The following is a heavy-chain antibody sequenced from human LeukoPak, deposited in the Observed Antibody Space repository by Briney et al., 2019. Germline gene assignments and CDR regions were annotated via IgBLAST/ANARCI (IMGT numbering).Heavy chain of an antibody. Sequence: PGGSLRLSCAASGFTFSRYWMSWVRQAPGKGLEWVANIKQDGSEKYYVDSVKGRFTISRDNAKNSLYLQMNSLRAEDTAVYYCARPPGVAAAGTSTLNYFDYWGQGTLVTVSS. V-gene: IGHV3-7*01. CDR1: GFTFSRYW. CDR3: ARPPGVAAAGTSTLNYFDY. CDR2: IKQDGSEK. D-gene: IGHD6-13*01. J-gene: IGHJ4*02.